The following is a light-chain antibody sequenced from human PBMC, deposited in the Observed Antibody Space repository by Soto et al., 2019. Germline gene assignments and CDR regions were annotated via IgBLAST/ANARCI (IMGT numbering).Light chain of an antibody. CDR1: SSDVGGHNY. CDR3: SSYAGSNNPYV. CDR2: EVS. Sequence: QSVLTQPPSASGSPGQSVAISCTGTSSDVGGHNYVSWYQQHPGKAPKLMIYEVSKRPSGVPDRFSGSKSGNTASLTFSGLQAEDEADYYCSSYAGSNNPYVFGTGTKVTVL. J-gene: IGLJ1*01. V-gene: IGLV2-8*01.